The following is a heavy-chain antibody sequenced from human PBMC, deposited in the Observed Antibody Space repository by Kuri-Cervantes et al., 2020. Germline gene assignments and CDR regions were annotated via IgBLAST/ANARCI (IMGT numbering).Heavy chain of an antibody. D-gene: IGHD3-16*01. Sequence: SVKVSCKASGGTFSSYAISWVRQAPGQGLEWMGGIIPIFGTANYAQKFQGRVTITADKSTSTAYTELSSLRSEDTAVYYCANRRMGGTLDYWGQGTLVTVSS. J-gene: IGHJ4*02. CDR2: IIPIFGTA. CDR1: GGTFSSYA. V-gene: IGHV1-69*06. CDR3: ANRRMGGTLDY.